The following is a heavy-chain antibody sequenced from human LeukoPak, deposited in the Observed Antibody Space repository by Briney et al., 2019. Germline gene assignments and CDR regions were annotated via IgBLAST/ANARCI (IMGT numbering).Heavy chain of an antibody. J-gene: IGHJ4*02. CDR3: AREIQYSSGWYGGYDY. CDR1: GFTFSSYS. V-gene: IGHV3-21*01. Sequence: GGSLRLSCAASGFTFSSYSMNWVRQAPGKGLEWVSSVSSSSSYIYYADSVKGRFTISRDNAKNSLYLQMNSLRAEDTAVYYCAREIQYSSGWYGGYDYWGQGTLVTVSS. CDR2: VSSSSSYI. D-gene: IGHD6-19*01.